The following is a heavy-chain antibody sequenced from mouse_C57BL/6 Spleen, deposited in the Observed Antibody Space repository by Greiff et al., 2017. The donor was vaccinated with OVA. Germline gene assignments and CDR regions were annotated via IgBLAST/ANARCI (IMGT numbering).Heavy chain of an antibody. CDR1: GFTFSDYG. J-gene: IGHJ2*01. Sequence: EVKLVESGGGLVKPGGSLKLSCAASGFTFSDYGMHWVRQAPEKGLEWVAYISSGSSTIYYADTVKGRFTISRDNAKNTLCLQMTSLRSEDTAMYYWARNQGYFDYWGQGTTLTVSS. CDR2: ISSGSSTI. CDR3: ARNQGYFDY. D-gene: IGHD3-2*02. V-gene: IGHV5-17*01.